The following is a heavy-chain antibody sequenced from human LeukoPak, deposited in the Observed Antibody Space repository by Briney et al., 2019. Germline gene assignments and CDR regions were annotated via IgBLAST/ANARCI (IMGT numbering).Heavy chain of an antibody. V-gene: IGHV3-74*01. CDR3: ARNGGYSYGSPDY. D-gene: IGHD5-18*01. CDR2: IKNDGSIT. J-gene: IGHJ4*02. CDR1: GFTFSSYW. Sequence: TGGSLRLSCAASGFTFSSYWMHWVRQAPGKGLVWVSRIKNDGSITNYADSVKGRFTISRDNAKNTLYLQMNSLRVEDTAVYYCARNGGYSYGSPDYWGQGTLVTVSS.